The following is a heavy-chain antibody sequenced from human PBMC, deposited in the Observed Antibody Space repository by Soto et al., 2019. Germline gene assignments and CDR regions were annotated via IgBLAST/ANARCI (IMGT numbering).Heavy chain of an antibody. V-gene: IGHV4-34*01. D-gene: IGHD1-20*01. CDR2: INHSGST. Sequence: QVQLQQWGAGLLKPSETLSLTCAVYGGSFSGYYWTWIRQPPGKGLEWIGEINHSGSTNYKPSLRIRVTISVDTSKNQLPLKGNSVTDTDTAVYYWARGRTLITGTSLDYWGQGTLVTVCS. J-gene: IGHJ4*02. CDR3: ARGRTLITGTSLDY. CDR1: GGSFSGYY.